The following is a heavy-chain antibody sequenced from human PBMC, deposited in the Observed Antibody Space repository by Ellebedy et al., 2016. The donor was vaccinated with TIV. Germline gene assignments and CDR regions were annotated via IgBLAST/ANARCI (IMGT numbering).Heavy chain of an antibody. CDR1: GGSISSSSYY. Sequence: MPGGSLRLSCTVSGGSISSSSYYWGWIRQPPGKGLEWIGSINYSGSTYYNPSIKSRVTISVDTSKNQFSPKLSAVTAADTAVYYCARLISSGRRGHFDYWGQGTLVTVSS. CDR2: INYSGST. J-gene: IGHJ4*02. V-gene: IGHV4-39*01. D-gene: IGHD3-22*01. CDR3: ARLISSGRRGHFDY.